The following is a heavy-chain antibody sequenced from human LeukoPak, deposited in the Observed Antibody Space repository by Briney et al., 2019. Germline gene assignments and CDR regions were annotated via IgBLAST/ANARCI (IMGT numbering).Heavy chain of an antibody. CDR2: IYYSGST. J-gene: IGHJ3*02. Sequence: SETLSLTCTVSGGSISSSSYYWGWIRQPPGKGLEWIGSIYYSGSTYYNPSLKSRVTISVDTSKNQFSLKLSSVTAADTAVYYPLFGVVTSLSPFDIWGQGTMVTVSS. CDR1: GGSISSSSYY. D-gene: IGHD3-3*01. CDR3: LFGVVTSLSPFDI. V-gene: IGHV4-39*01.